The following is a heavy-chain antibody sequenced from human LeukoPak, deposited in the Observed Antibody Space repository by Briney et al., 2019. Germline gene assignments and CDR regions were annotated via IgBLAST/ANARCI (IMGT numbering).Heavy chain of an antibody. V-gene: IGHV2-70*11. CDR2: IDWGDDK. Sequence: SGPTLVNPTQTLTLTCTFSGFSLSTSGMCVSWIRQPPGKALEWLARIDWGDDKYYSTSLKTRLTISMDTSKNQVALTMTNMDPVDTATYYCARTPPVAAAGSFDYWGQGTLVTVSS. D-gene: IGHD6-13*01. CDR1: GFSLSTSGMC. CDR3: ARTPPVAAAGSFDY. J-gene: IGHJ4*02.